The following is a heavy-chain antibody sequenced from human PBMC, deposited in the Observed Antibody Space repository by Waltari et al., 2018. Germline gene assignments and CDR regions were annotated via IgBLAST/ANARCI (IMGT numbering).Heavy chain of an antibody. V-gene: IGHV3-48*03. CDR3: ARGGVGDYIHGFDI. CDR1: GFTFSSYE. CDR2: ISSSGSTS. Sequence: EVQLVESGGGLVQPGGSLRLSCAASGFTFSSYEMNWVRQAPGKGREWVSFISSSGSTSYYADSVKGRFTISRDNAKNSLYLQMNSLRAEDTAVYYCARGGVGDYIHGFDIWGQGTMVTVSS. J-gene: IGHJ3*02. D-gene: IGHD3-16*01.